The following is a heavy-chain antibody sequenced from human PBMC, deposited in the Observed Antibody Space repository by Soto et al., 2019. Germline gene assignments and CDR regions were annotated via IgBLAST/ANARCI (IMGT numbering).Heavy chain of an antibody. Sequence: QVQLVQSGAEVKKPGASVKVACKASGYKFTTYFIHWVRQAPGQGLEWMGMIHPSGDTGYGQKFRGRVTMTIVTSTTTAYMELWNLTSEDTAIYFSVRGYCTTTPCSGDFQHWGQGTLVTVSS. J-gene: IGHJ1*01. CDR1: GYKFTTYF. CDR2: IHPSGDT. CDR3: VRGYCTTTPCSGDFQH. D-gene: IGHD2-8*01. V-gene: IGHV1-46*01.